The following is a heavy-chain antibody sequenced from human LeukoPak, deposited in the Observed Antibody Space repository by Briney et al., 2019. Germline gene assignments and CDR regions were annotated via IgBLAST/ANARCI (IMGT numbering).Heavy chain of an antibody. Sequence: SETLSLTCTVSGGPISNYYWSWIRQPPGKGLEWIGSIYYSGSTYYNPSLKSRVTISVDTSKNQFSLKLSSVTAADTAVYYCARVRRDDILTGYFQLDYWGQGTLVTVSS. CDR3: ARVRRDDILTGYFQLDY. D-gene: IGHD3-9*01. CDR1: GGPISNYY. CDR2: IYYSGST. J-gene: IGHJ4*02. V-gene: IGHV4-59*12.